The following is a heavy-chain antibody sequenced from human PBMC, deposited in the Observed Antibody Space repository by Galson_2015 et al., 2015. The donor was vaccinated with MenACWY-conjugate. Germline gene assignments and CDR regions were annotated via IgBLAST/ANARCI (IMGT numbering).Heavy chain of an antibody. J-gene: IGHJ4*02. CDR1: GFTIGRYW. Sequence: SLRLSFAASGFTIGRYWIHWVRQVPGKGLEWVTAISYDGNNKYYADSVKGRFTISRDNSKNTVSLQMNGLTTEDTAVYFCARVLSSGWTRQFDYWGQGTLVAVSS. CDR3: ARVLSSGWTRQFDY. D-gene: IGHD6-19*01. V-gene: IGHV3-30*03. CDR2: ISYDGNNK.